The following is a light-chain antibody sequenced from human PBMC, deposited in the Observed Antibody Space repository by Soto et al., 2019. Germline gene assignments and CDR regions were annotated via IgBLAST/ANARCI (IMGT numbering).Light chain of an antibody. Sequence: DIQMTQSPSTLSASVGDRVTITCRASQSIRSCLAWYQQKPGKAPKLLIYKASSLESGDPSRFSGSGSGTEFTLTISSLQPDDFAAYYCQQCNGYSSWTFGQGTKVEIK. CDR2: KAS. J-gene: IGKJ1*01. CDR1: QSIRSC. V-gene: IGKV1-5*03. CDR3: QQCNGYSSWT.